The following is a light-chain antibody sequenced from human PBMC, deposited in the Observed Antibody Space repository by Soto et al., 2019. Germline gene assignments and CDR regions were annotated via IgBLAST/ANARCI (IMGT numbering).Light chain of an antibody. J-gene: IGKJ1*01. CDR3: QQYNGSPPWT. Sequence: EKVMTQSPATLSVSPGERVTLSCRASQSVRNNLAWYQQKPGQAPRLLIYGASTRATGIPGRFSGGGSGTEFTLTISSLQSEDFAVYYCQQYNGSPPWTFGQGTRVEIK. V-gene: IGKV3-15*01. CDR1: QSVRNN. CDR2: GAS.